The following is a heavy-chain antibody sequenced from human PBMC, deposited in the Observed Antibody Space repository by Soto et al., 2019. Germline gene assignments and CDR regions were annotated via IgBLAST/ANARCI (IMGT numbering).Heavy chain of an antibody. CDR2: INPNTSAT. J-gene: IGHJ6*04. D-gene: IGHD1-26*01. CDR3: SSITWVRVLYSGMPV. CDR1: GYIFTGYF. Sequence: ASVKVSWNASGYIFTGYFIQWLRQAPGQGLEWMGWINPNTSATNYAQKFQGRVTMTRDTSLGAAYMELTSLRPDDTALYYCSSITWVRVLYSGMPVRR. V-gene: IGHV1-2*02.